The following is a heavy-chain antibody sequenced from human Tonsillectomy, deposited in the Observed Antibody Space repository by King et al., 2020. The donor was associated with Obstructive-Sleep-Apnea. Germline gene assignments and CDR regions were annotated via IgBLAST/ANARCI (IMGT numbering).Heavy chain of an antibody. V-gene: IGHV3-23*04. D-gene: IGHD3-16*01. CDR2: LSGSGSST. Sequence: VQLVESGGGLVQPGGSLRLSCAASGFTFSSYAMSWVRQAPGKGLEWVSALSGSGSSTYYADSVQGRFTISRDNSKNTSYLQINSLRVEDTAVYFCAKEGPSWVIDYWGQGTLVTVSS. CDR3: AKEGPSWVIDY. CDR1: GFTFSSYA. J-gene: IGHJ4*02.